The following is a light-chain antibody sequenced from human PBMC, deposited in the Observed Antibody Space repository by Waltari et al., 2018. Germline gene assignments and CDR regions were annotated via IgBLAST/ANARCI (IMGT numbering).Light chain of an antibody. J-gene: IGKJ4*01. Sequence: AIQVTQSPSSLSASVGDRVPTTCRASQDLDNWLAWYQHKPGKAPNLLIYGASVLESGVPSRFSGSGSGTDFTLTISSLQPEDFATYYCQQLHSYPRAFGGGTK. CDR3: QQLHSYPRA. CDR2: GAS. V-gene: IGKV1-13*02. CDR1: QDLDNW.